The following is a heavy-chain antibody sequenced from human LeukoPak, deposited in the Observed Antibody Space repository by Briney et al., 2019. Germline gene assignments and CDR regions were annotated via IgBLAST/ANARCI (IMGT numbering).Heavy chain of an antibody. CDR1: GGSFSGYY. D-gene: IGHD3-22*01. J-gene: IGHJ5*02. V-gene: IGHV4-34*01. CDR3: ARDLGQYYDTSDNWFDP. CDR2: INHSGGT. Sequence: SETLSLTCAVYGGSFSGYYWSWIRQPPGKGLEWIGEINHSGGTNYNPSLKSRVTISVDTSKNQFSLKLSSVTAADTAVYYCARDLGQYYDTSDNWFDPRGQGTLVTVSS.